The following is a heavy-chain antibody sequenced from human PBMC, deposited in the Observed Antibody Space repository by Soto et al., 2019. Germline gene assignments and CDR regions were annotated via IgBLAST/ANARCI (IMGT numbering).Heavy chain of an antibody. V-gene: IGHV1-18*04. CDR3: ARDRFWTPYYYYYGMDV. CDR1: GYTFTSYG. CDR2: ISAYNGNT. J-gene: IGHJ6*02. D-gene: IGHD1-1*01. Sequence: QVQLVQSGAEVKKPGASVKVSCKASGYTFTSYGISWVRQAPGQGLEWMGWISAYNGNTNYAQKLQGRVTMTTDTSTSTAYMELRSLRSDDTAVYYCARDRFWTPYYYYYGMDVWGQGTTVTVYS.